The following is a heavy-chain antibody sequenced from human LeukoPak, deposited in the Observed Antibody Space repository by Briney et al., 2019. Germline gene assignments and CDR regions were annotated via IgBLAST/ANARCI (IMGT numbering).Heavy chain of an antibody. Sequence: GASVTVSCKASGYTFTSYAISWVRRAPGQGLEWMGWISAYHGNTNYAQKLQGRVTMSTDTSTSTAYMELRSLRSDDTAVYYCAKRCCSRTSCYEFDSWGQGTLVTVSS. V-gene: IGHV1-18*01. CDR2: ISAYHGNT. D-gene: IGHD2-2*01. CDR1: GYTFTSYA. CDR3: AKRCCSRTSCYEFDS. J-gene: IGHJ5*01.